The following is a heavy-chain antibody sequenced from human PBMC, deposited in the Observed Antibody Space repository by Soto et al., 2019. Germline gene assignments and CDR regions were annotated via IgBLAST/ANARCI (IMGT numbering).Heavy chain of an antibody. CDR1: GGYLISYY. Sequence: PSETLCLPCTVFGGYLISYYWLRIRKPPGKGLEWIGYSYYTGSTKYNPSLKSRVTISVDTSKNQFSLKLSSVTAADTAVYYCARRVVVSETFDYWGQGTLVTVSS. CDR3: ARRVVVSETFDY. V-gene: IGHV4-59*08. CDR2: SYYTGST. J-gene: IGHJ4*02. D-gene: IGHD2-2*01.